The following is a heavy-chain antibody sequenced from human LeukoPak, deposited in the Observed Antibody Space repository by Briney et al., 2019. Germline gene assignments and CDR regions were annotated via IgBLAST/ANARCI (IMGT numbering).Heavy chain of an antibody. J-gene: IGHJ4*02. V-gene: IGHV4-59*01. Sequence: KPSETLSLTCTVSGGSISSYYWSWIRQPPGKGLEWIGYIYYSGSTDYNPSLKSRVTISVDTSKNQFSLKLSSVTAADTAVYYCARVGYSGGITEIDYWGQGTLVTVSS. D-gene: IGHD5-12*01. CDR3: ARVGYSGGITEIDY. CDR2: IYYSGST. CDR1: GGSISSYY.